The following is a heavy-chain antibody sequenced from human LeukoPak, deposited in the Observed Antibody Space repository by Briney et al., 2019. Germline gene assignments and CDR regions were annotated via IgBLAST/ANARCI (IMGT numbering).Heavy chain of an antibody. CDR1: GFTFSSYG. CDR2: IWYDGSRR. Sequence: GGSLRLSCAASGFTFSSYGMHWVRQAPGKGLEWLAVIWYDGSRRNYIDSVKDRFTISRDNSKNMVYLQMNSLRAEDTAVYYCARHQTTSGSPKPNWFDPWGQGTLLTVSS. J-gene: IGHJ5*02. CDR3: ARHQTTSGSPKPNWFDP. V-gene: IGHV3-33*01. D-gene: IGHD1-26*01.